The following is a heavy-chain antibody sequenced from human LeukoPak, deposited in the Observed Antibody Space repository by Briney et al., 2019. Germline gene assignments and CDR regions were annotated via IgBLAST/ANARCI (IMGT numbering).Heavy chain of an antibody. Sequence: PGGSLRLSCAASGFTFSSYWMSWVRQAPGKGLEWVANIKQDGSEKYYVDSLKGRFTISRDNAKNSLYLQMYSLRAEDTAVYYCAKAGSSWYEYWGQGTLVTVSS. CDR1: GFTFSSYW. CDR3: AKAGSSWYEY. CDR2: IKQDGSEK. V-gene: IGHV3-7*01. J-gene: IGHJ4*02. D-gene: IGHD6-13*01.